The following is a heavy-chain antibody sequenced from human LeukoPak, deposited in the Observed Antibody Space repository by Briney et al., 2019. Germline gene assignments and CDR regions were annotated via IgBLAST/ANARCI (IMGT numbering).Heavy chain of an antibody. CDR3: PSPHRNPPEYRY. CDR2: IYFSGST. CDR1: GGSISSGGYY. V-gene: IGHV4-31*03. D-gene: IGHD1-14*01. Sequence: SETLSLTCTVSGGSISSGGYYWTWIRQHPGKGLEWIGYIYFSGSTYYNPSLESRVTISADTSKNQFSLKLSSVTAADTAVYYWPSPHRNPPEYRYWGQGTLVTVSS. J-gene: IGHJ4*02.